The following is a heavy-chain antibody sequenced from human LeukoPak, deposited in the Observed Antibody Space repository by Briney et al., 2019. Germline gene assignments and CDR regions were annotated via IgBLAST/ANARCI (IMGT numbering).Heavy chain of an antibody. Sequence: QPGGSLRLSCAASGFTFSSYWMHWVRQAPGKGLVWVSRINSDGSSTSYADSVKGRFTISRDNAKNSPYLQMNSLRAEDTAVYYCARSPRPKPDIVVVVAATPYWYFDLWGRGTLVTVSS. CDR3: ARSPRPKPDIVVVVAATPYWYFDL. J-gene: IGHJ2*01. V-gene: IGHV3-74*01. D-gene: IGHD2-15*01. CDR2: INSDGSST. CDR1: GFTFSSYW.